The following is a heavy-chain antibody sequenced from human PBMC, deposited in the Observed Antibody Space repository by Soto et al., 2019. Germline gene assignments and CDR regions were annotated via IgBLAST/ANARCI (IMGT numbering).Heavy chain of an antibody. CDR1: GGSITSNW. D-gene: IGHD2-21*01. J-gene: IGHJ4*02. V-gene: IGHV4-4*02. Sequence: QVRLQESGPGLMKPSGTLSLTCAVSGGSITSNWWSWVRQPPGKGLEWIAEIFHTGGANYNPSLIGGLTISMDKSRNHLALNLNSVTAADTAVYYCARHIAVSGTRGFDHWGQGTLVTVSS. CDR2: IFHTGGA. CDR3: ARHIAVSGTRGFDH.